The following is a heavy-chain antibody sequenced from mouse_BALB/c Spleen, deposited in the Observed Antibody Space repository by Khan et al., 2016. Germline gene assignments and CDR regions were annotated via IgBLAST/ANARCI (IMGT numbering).Heavy chain of an antibody. CDR1: GFDFSRYW. D-gene: IGHD2-1*01. Sequence: EVKLLESGGGLVQPGGSLKLSCAASGFDFSRYWMSWVRQAPGQGLEWIGEINPDGSTITYPPSLQDKFIISRDNAKNTLYLQMTKVRSEDTALYYCARGNYVPGSLDYWGQGTTLTVSS. CDR3: ARGNYVPGSLDY. V-gene: IGHV4-1*02. CDR2: INPDGSTI. J-gene: IGHJ2*01.